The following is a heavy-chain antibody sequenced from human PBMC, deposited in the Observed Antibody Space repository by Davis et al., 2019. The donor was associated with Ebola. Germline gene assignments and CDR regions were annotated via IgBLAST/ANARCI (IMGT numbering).Heavy chain of an antibody. V-gene: IGHV3-21*01. CDR3: ARDPRRAIYNACDI. Sequence: GESLKISCAASGFTFSSYSMNWVRQAPGKGLEWVSSISSSSSYIYYADSVKGRFTISRDNAKNSLYLQMNSLRAEDTAVYYCARDPRRAIYNACDIWGQGTMVTVSS. D-gene: IGHD3-9*01. J-gene: IGHJ3*02. CDR1: GFTFSSYS. CDR2: ISSSSSYI.